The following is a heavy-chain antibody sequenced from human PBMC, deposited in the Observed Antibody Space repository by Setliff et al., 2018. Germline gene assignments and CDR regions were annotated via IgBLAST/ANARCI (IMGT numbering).Heavy chain of an antibody. D-gene: IGHD3-9*01. CDR1: GDSISSTSYQ. Sequence: SETLSLTCTVSGDSISSTSYQWGWVRQPPGKGLEWIGSIYYTGTAYYNPSLKSRVTISVDTSKNQFSLNLNSATAADTAVYYCARHALSFDSAWDVWGKGTTVTVSS. CDR2: IYYTGTA. CDR3: ARHALSFDSAWDV. J-gene: IGHJ6*04. V-gene: IGHV4-39*01.